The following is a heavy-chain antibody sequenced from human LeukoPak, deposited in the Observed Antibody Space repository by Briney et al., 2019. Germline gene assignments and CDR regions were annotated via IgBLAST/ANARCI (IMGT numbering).Heavy chain of an antibody. CDR1: GFTFSSYG. Sequence: GRSLRLSCAASGFTFSSYGMHWVPQAPGKGLEWVAVISYDGSNTYYADSVKGRFTISRDNSKNTLYLQMNSLRAEDTAVYYCATETDHRVIILFEFAYWGQGTLVTVSA. CDR3: ATETDHRVIILFEFAY. V-gene: IGHV3-30*03. J-gene: IGHJ4*02. CDR2: ISYDGSNT. D-gene: IGHD3-3*01.